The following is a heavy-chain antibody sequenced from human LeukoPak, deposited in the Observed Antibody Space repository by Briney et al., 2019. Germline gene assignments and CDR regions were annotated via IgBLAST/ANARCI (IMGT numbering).Heavy chain of an antibody. CDR3: ARDYGIQLWRN. CDR2: INPNSGGT. D-gene: IGHD5-18*01. CDR1: GYIFTGYY. J-gene: IGHJ4*02. V-gene: IGHV1-2*06. Sequence: ASVTVSCKASGYIFTGYYMHWVRQAPGQGLEWMGRINPNSGGTNYAQKFQGRVTMTRDTSISTAYMELSRLRSDDTAVYYCARDYGIQLWRNWGQGTLVTVSS.